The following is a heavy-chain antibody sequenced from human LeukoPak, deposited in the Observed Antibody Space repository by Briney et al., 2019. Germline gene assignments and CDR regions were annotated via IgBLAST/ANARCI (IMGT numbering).Heavy chain of an antibody. CDR3: AKTDRTGALERFRMRSDAFDI. D-gene: IGHD1-1*01. Sequence: GGSLRLSCATSGFTFNNYNMNWVRQAPGRALEWVSSITSSGTYIFYADSVKGRFTISRDNAKNSLYLQMNRLGPEDTGVYYCAKTDRTGALERFRMRSDAFDIWGQGTMVTVSS. CDR1: GFTFNNYN. CDR2: ITSSGTYI. V-gene: IGHV3-21*04. J-gene: IGHJ3*02.